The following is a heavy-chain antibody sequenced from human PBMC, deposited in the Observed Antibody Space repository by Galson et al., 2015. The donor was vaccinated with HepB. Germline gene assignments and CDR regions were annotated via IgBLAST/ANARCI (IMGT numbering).Heavy chain of an antibody. V-gene: IGHV1-18*04. D-gene: IGHD2-2*01. CDR3: AREGIVVVPAAMPVRYYYYGMDV. CDR2: ISAYNGNT. J-gene: IGHJ6*02. CDR1: GYTFTSYG. Sequence: KVSCKASGYTFTSYGISWVRQAPGQGLEWMGWISAYNGNTNYAQKLQGRVTMTTDTSTSTAYMELRSLRSDDTAVYYCAREGIVVVPAAMPVRYYYYGMDVWGQGTTVTVSS.